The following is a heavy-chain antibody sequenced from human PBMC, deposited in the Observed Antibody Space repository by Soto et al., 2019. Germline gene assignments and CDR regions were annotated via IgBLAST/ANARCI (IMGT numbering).Heavy chain of an antibody. Sequence: SVKVSCKASGGTFSSYTISWVRQAPGQGLEWMGRIIPILGIANYAQKFQGRATITADKSTSTAYMELSSLRSEDTAVYYCARDNGGGSGYDPDAFDIWGQGTMVTVSS. J-gene: IGHJ3*02. CDR2: IIPILGIA. V-gene: IGHV1-69*04. D-gene: IGHD5-12*01. CDR1: GGTFSSYT. CDR3: ARDNGGGSGYDPDAFDI.